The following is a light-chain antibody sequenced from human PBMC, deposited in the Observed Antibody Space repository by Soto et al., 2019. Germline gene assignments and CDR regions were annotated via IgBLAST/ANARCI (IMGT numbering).Light chain of an antibody. V-gene: IGLV1-44*01. J-gene: IGLJ2*01. CDR3: CSYAGTYPFVV. CDR1: SSNIGSNT. Sequence: QSVLTQPPSASGTPGQRVTISCSGSSSNIGSNTVNWYQQLPGTAPKLLIYSNNQRPSGVPDRFSGSKSGTSASLAISGLQSEDEAAYYCCSYAGTYPFVVFGGGTKVTVL. CDR2: SNN.